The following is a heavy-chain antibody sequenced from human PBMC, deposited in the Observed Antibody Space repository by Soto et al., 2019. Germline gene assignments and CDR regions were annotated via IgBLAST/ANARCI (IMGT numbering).Heavy chain of an antibody. J-gene: IGHJ6*02. D-gene: IGHD5-18*01. V-gene: IGHV3-30*18. Sequence: GGSLRLSCAASGFTFSSYGMHWVRQAPGKGLEWVAVISYDGSNKYYADSVKGRFTISRDNSKNTLYLQMNSLRAEDTAVYYCAKDSGYSYGPRDYYYYGMEVWGQGTTVTVSS. CDR1: GFTFSSYG. CDR2: ISYDGSNK. CDR3: AKDSGYSYGPRDYYYYGMEV.